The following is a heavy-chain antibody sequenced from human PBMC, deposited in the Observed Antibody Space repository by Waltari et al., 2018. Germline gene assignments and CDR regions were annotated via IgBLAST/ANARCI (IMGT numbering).Heavy chain of an antibody. CDR1: GVLVRTNY. D-gene: IGHD2-21*02. CDR2: IYNDGTK. Sequence: EVHLVESGGGVIQHGGSMRLSCAAPGVLVRTNYRGWVRQAPGKGLEWVSVIYNDGTKLYADSVKGRFTVSRDNSKNMVHLQMDSLRAEDTAVYYCATDGDGDCSLCLAQWGQGTLVTVSS. V-gene: IGHV3-53*01. CDR3: ATDGDGDCSLCLAQ. J-gene: IGHJ4*02.